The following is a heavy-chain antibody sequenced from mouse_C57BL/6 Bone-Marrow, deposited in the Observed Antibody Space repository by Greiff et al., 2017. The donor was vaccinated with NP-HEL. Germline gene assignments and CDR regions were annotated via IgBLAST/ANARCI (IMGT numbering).Heavy chain of an antibody. CDR1: GFTFSDYN. J-gene: IGHJ3*01. CDR2: INYDGSST. D-gene: IGHD6-1*01. Sequence: EVQLVESEGGLVQPGSSMKLSCTASGFTFSDYNMAWVRQVPEKGLEWVANINYDGSSTYYLDSLKSRFIISRDNAKNILYLQMSSLKSEDTATYYCARGHGGFAYWGQGTLVTVSA. CDR3: ARGHGGFAY. V-gene: IGHV5-16*01.